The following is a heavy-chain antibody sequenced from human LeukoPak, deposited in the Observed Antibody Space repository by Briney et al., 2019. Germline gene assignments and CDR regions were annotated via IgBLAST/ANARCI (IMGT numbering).Heavy chain of an antibody. CDR3: ARAPPLTGVLWENWFDP. V-gene: IGHV1-8*01. D-gene: IGHD1-20*01. J-gene: IGHJ5*02. Sequence: GASVKVSCKASGYTFTSYDINWVRQATGQGLEWMGWMNPNSGNTGYAQKFQGRVTMTRNTSISTAYMELSSLRSEDTAVYYCARAPPLTGVLWENWFDPWGQGTLVTVSS. CDR2: MNPNSGNT. CDR1: GYTFTSYD.